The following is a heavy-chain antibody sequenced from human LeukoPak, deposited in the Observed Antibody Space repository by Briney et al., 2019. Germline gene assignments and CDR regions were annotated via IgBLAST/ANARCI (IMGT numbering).Heavy chain of an antibody. CDR2: ISGSGGST. D-gene: IGHD5/OR15-5a*01. Sequence: PGGSLRLSCAASGFTFSNYAMSWVRQAPGKGLEWVSAISGSGGSTYYADSVKGRFTISRDNSKNTLYLQMNSLRAEDTAVYYCAKAPILVSGSFDYWGQGVLVTVSS. CDR3: AKAPILVSGSFDY. CDR1: GFTFSNYA. J-gene: IGHJ4*02. V-gene: IGHV3-23*01.